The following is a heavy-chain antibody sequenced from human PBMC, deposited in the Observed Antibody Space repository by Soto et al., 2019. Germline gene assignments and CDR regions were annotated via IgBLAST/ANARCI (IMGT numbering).Heavy chain of an antibody. CDR3: ARVGGSWNSGYYFDY. Sequence: SETVSLTCTVSGGSISSGGYYWSWIRQHPGKGLEWIGYIYYSGSTYYNPSLKSRVTISVDTSKNQFSLKLSSVTAADTAVYYCARVGGSWNSGYYFDYWGQGTLVTVSS. J-gene: IGHJ4*02. D-gene: IGHD1-7*01. CDR2: IYYSGST. CDR1: GGSISSGGYY. V-gene: IGHV4-31*02.